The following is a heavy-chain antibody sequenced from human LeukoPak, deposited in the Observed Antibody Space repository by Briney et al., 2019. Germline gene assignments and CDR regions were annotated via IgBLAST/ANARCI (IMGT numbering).Heavy chain of an antibody. Sequence: SETLSLTCTVSGGSISTYYWSWIRQPAGKGLEWIGRIYTSGNTNYNPSLKSRVTMSVDTSKNQFSLKLYSVTAADTAVYYCAREEYQLLSGSYYYYMDVWGIGTTVTVSS. CDR3: AREEYQLLSGSYYYYMDV. D-gene: IGHD2-2*01. J-gene: IGHJ6*03. V-gene: IGHV4-4*07. CDR1: GGSISTYY. CDR2: IYTSGNT.